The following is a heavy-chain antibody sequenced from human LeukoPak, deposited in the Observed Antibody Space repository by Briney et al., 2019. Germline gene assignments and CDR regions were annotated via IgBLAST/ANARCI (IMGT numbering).Heavy chain of an antibody. J-gene: IGHJ4*02. CDR2: ISPSGGST. V-gene: IGHV1-46*01. D-gene: IGHD3-22*01. Sequence: ASVKVSCKASGYTFTSYYIHWVRQAPGQGLEWMGVISPSGGSTTYAQKFQGRVTMTRDTSTSTVYMELGSLTSEDTAVYYCARVPYYDSSGYDNWGQGTLVTVSS. CDR1: GYTFTSYY. CDR3: ARVPYYDSSGYDN.